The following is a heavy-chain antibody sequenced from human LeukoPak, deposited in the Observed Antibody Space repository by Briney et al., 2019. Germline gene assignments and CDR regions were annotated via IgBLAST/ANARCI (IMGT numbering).Heavy chain of an antibody. CDR3: ARSPGVLNPLDH. J-gene: IGHJ4*02. CDR2: IYNSGST. Sequence: PSETLSLTCTVSNGSISSYSWNWIRQPPGKGLEWIGYIYNSGSTKYNSSLKSRVTISVDTSKNQFSLKLSSVTAADTAVYYCARSPGVLNPLDHWGQGTLVTVSS. CDR1: NGSISSYS. D-gene: IGHD3-3*01. V-gene: IGHV4-59*01.